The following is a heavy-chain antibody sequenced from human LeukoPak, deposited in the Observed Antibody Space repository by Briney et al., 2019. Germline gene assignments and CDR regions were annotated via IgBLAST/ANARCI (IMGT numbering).Heavy chain of an antibody. J-gene: IGHJ3*02. CDR2: IYYSGST. CDR3: ARATRDSYPDAFDI. D-gene: IGHD2-2*01. V-gene: IGHV4-59*01. CDR1: GGSISSYY. Sequence: SETLSLTCTVSGGSISSYYWSWIRQPPGKGLEWVGYIYYSGSTNYNPSLKSRVTISVETSKNQFSLKLSSVPAADTAVYYCARATRDSYPDAFDIWGQGTMVTVSS.